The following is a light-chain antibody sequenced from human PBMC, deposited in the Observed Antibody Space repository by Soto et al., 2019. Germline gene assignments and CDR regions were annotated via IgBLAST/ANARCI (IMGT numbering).Light chain of an antibody. CDR1: QSVSSY. Sequence: EIVLTQSPATLSLSPGERATLSCRASQSVSSYLAWYQQKPGQAPRLLIYDASNRATGIPARFSGSGSGTDFTLTIGGVGGEGGGVCYCQQRSNFYTFGQGTKLEIK. J-gene: IGKJ2*01. CDR3: QQRSNFYT. V-gene: IGKV3-11*01. CDR2: DAS.